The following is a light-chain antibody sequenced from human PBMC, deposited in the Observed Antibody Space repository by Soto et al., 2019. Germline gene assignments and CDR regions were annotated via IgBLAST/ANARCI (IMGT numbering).Light chain of an antibody. Sequence: EIVMTQSPATLSVSPGERATRSCRASQSFSSNLAWYQQKPGQAPRLLIYGASTRATGIPARFSGSGSGTEFTLTISSLQSEDFAVYYCQQYNNWWTFGQGTKVDIK. CDR3: QQYNNWWT. J-gene: IGKJ1*01. CDR2: GAS. V-gene: IGKV3-15*01. CDR1: QSFSSN.